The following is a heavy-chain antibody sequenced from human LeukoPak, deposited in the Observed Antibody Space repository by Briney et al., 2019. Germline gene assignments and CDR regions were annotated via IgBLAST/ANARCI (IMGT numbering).Heavy chain of an antibody. J-gene: IGHJ6*03. CDR3: ARVPAAPYYYYYYMDV. V-gene: IGHV1-2*02. CDR1: GYTFTSYG. Sequence: ASVKVSCKASGYTFTSYGISWVRQAPGQGLEWMGWINPNSGGTNYAQKFQGRVTMTRDTSISTAYMELSRLRSDDTAVYYCARVPAAPYYYYYYMDVWGKGTTVTVSS. CDR2: INPNSGGT. D-gene: IGHD2-2*01.